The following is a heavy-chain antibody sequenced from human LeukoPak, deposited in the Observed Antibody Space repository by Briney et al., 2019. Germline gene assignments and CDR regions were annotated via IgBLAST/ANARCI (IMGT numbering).Heavy chain of an antibody. D-gene: IGHD2-2*01. CDR2: ISAYNGNT. V-gene: IGHV1-18*01. Sequence: ASVKVCCKASGYTFTSYGISWVRQAPGQGLEWMGWISAYNGNTNYAQKLQGRVTMTTDTSTSTAYMELRSLRSDDTAVYYCARWPYCSSTSCSYNWFDPWGQGTLVTVSS. J-gene: IGHJ5*02. CDR3: ARWPYCSSTSCSYNWFDP. CDR1: GYTFTSYG.